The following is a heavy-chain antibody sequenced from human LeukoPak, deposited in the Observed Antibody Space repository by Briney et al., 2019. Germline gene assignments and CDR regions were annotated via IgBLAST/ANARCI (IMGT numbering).Heavy chain of an antibody. CDR3: AKDDRIQTRRYSYNY. D-gene: IGHD5-18*01. Sequence: GGSLRLSCAASGFTFSSYAMSWVRQAPGKGLEWVSAISGSGGSTYYADSVKGRFTISRDNSKNTLYLQMNSLRAEDTAVYYCAKDDRIQTRRYSYNYWGQGTLVTVSS. CDR1: GFTFSSYA. J-gene: IGHJ4*02. CDR2: ISGSGGST. V-gene: IGHV3-23*01.